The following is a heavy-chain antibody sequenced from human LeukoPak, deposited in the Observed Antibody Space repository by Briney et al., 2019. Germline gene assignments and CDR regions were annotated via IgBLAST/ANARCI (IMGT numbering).Heavy chain of an antibody. CDR1: GFAFATYI. V-gene: IGHV3-23*01. CDR2: ITGNGGTT. D-gene: IGHD4-17*01. J-gene: IGHJ4*02. Sequence: GGSLRLSCAASGFAFATYIMNGVRQAPGKGLEWVSAITGNGGTTYHADSVKGRFTISRDNSKNTLYLQMNSLRVEDTAVYYCAKGDTVTSNFDYWGQGTLVTVSS. CDR3: AKGDTVTSNFDY.